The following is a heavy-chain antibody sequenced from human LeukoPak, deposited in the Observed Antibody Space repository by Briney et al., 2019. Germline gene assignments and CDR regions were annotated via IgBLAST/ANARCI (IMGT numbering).Heavy chain of an antibody. CDR2: ISYDGSNK. D-gene: IGHD3-22*01. CDR1: GFTFSSYA. V-gene: IGHV3-30-3*01. Sequence: PGGSLRLSCAASGFTFSSYAMHWVRRAPGKGLEWVAVISYDGSNKYYADSVKGRFTISRDNSKNTLYLQMNSLRAEDTAVYYCARAERYYDSSGYYRYWGQGTLVTVSS. CDR3: ARAERYYDSSGYYRY. J-gene: IGHJ4*02.